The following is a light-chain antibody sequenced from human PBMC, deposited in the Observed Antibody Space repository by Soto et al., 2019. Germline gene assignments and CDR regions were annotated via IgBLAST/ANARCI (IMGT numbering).Light chain of an antibody. V-gene: IGKV3-20*01. J-gene: IGKJ1*01. CDR1: QSVSTTY. CDR2: GAS. Sequence: EIVLTQSPGTLSLSPGERATLSCRANQSVSTTYLAWYQQTPGQAPRPLIYGASTRATGIPDRFSGSGSGTHFTLTISRLEPEDSAVYYCQEYGCSRTFGQGTKVEIK. CDR3: QEYGCSRT.